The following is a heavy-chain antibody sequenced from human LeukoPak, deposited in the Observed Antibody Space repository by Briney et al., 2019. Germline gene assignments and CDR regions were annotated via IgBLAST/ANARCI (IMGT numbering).Heavy chain of an antibody. D-gene: IGHD5-12*01. CDR3: ARDRRIVATIPVDY. Sequence: ASVKVSCKASGGTFSSYAISWVRQAPGQGLEWMGWISAYNGNTNYAQKLQGRVTMTTDTSTSTAYMELRSLRSDDTAVYYCARDRRIVATIPVDYWGQGTLVTVSS. J-gene: IGHJ4*02. CDR1: GGTFSSYA. V-gene: IGHV1-18*01. CDR2: ISAYNGNT.